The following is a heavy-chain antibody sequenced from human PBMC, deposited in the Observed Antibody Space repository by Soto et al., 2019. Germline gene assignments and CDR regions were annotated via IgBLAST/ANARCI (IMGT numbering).Heavy chain of an antibody. CDR1: GGSISGSKYF. CDR2: INCSGNT. J-gene: IGHJ4*02. D-gene: IGHD3-16*01. Sequence: SETLSLTCSVSGGSISGSKYFWPCLRQSPGKGLEWIGSINCSGNTYSNPSLKSRFTISVAPSKNQFSLNLHSVTALDTPVFSCGRRGFATFGENDFDLWGRGTRVTVSS. CDR3: GRRGFATFGENDFDL. V-gene: IGHV4-39*01.